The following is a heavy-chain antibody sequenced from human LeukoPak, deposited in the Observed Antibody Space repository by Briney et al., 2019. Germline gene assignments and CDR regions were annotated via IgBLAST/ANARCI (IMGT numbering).Heavy chain of an antibody. J-gene: IGHJ4*02. V-gene: IGHV4-59*05. D-gene: IGHD5-12*01. CDR1: GGSISSYY. Sequence: SETLSLTCTVSGGSISSYYWSWIRQPPGKGLEWIGSIYYSGSTYYNPSLKSRVTISVDTSKNQFSLKLSSMTAADTAVYYCATIHPGPDSGQVYWGQGTLVTVSS. CDR3: ATIHPGPDSGQVY. CDR2: IYYSGST.